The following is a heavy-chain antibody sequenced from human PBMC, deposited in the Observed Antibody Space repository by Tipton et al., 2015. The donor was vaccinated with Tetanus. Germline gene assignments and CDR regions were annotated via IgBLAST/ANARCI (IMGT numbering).Heavy chain of an antibody. CDR2: IYQTDST. V-gene: IGHV4-30-2*01. Sequence: LRLSCTVSGGSMNSYYWSWIRQPPGQGLEWLGYIYQTDSTYYNPSVRSRLTLSLRRSKNQVSLKLSSVTAADTAVYYCARGRGLGAYSFGFEYWGQGALVTVSS. D-gene: IGHD5-12*01. J-gene: IGHJ4*02. CDR1: GGSMNSYY. CDR3: ARGRGLGAYSFGFEY.